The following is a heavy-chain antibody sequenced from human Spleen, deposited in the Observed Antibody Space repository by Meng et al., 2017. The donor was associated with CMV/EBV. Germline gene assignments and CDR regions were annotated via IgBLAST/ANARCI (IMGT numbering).Heavy chain of an antibody. CDR2: ISAYTGNT. V-gene: IGHV1-18*01. Sequence: ASLKVSCKASGYTFTSYGISWVRQAPGQGLYWMGWISAYTGNTNYAQKFQGRVTMTTDTFTNIAYMELRSLRSDDTAVYYCARGGFGELMAFYFDYWGQGTLVTVSS. CDR3: ARGGFGELMAFYFDY. D-gene: IGHD3-10*01. CDR1: GYTFTSYG. J-gene: IGHJ4*02.